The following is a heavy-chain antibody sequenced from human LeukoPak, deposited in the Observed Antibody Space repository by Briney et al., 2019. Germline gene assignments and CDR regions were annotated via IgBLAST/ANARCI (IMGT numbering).Heavy chain of an antibody. CDR3: GRGNKSFDP. J-gene: IGHJ5*02. V-gene: IGHV1-2*02. CDR2: INPNTGGT. CDR1: GYTFTGYY. Sequence: ASVKVSCKASGYTFTGYYVHWVRQAPGQGLEWMGWINPNTGGTNYAQKFQGRVTMTKDTSTNAAYMELNKLTSDDTAVYYCGRGNKSFDPWGQGTLVTVSS.